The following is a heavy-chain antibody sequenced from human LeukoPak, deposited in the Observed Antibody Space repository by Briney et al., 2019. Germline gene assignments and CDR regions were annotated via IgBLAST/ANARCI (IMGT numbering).Heavy chain of an antibody. V-gene: IGHV4-59*11. Sequence: SETLSLTCTVSGGSISSHYWSWIRQPPGKGLEWIGYIYYSGNTNYNPALKSRLTISVDTSKNQFSLRLTSVTAADTAMYYCVRDYYDSRGEAVDIWGHGTMVTVSS. CDR3: VRDYYDSRGEAVDI. CDR2: IYYSGNT. D-gene: IGHD3-22*01. J-gene: IGHJ3*02. CDR1: GGSISSHY.